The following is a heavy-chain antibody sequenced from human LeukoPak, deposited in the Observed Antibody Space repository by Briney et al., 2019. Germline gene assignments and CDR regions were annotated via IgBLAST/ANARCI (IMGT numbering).Heavy chain of an antibody. CDR1: GVSISSGDYY. V-gene: IGHV4-30-4*08. Sequence: SQTLSLSCTVSGVSISSGDYYWSWIRQPPGKGLEWIGYIYYSGSTYYNPSLKSRVTISVGTSKNQFSLKLSSVTAADTAVYYCARGGWIYSGYDATPYSFDYWGQGTLVTVS. D-gene: IGHD5-12*01. CDR3: ARGGWIYSGYDATPYSFDY. J-gene: IGHJ4*02. CDR2: IYYSGST.